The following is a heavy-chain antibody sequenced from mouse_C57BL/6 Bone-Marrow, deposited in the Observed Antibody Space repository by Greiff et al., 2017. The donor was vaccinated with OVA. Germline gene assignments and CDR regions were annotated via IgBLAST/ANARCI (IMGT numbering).Heavy chain of an antibody. CDR2: ISDGGSYT. V-gene: IGHV5-4*03. Sequence: EVKVEESGGGLVKPGGSLKLSCAASGFTFSSYAMSWVRQTPEKRLAWVATISDGGSYTYYPDNVKGRFTISRDNAKNNLYLQMSKLKSEDTAMYYCARAPYYYGSSPYWYFDVWGTGTTVTVSS. CDR3: ARAPYYYGSSPYWYFDV. CDR1: GFTFSSYA. J-gene: IGHJ1*03. D-gene: IGHD1-1*01.